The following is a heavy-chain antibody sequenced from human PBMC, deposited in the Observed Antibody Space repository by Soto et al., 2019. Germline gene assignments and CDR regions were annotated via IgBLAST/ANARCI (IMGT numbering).Heavy chain of an antibody. CDR3: ATPHDYGAYVWGY. Sequence: QVQLVQSGAEVKKPGASVKVSCKASGYTFTSYYIQWVRQAPGQGLEWMGIINPSGGSTSYAQTFQGRATLTSDTSTSTVYMELSSLRSEDTAVYYCATPHDYGAYVWGYWGQGTLVTVSS. CDR2: INPSGGST. D-gene: IGHD4-17*01. J-gene: IGHJ4*02. CDR1: GYTFTSYY. V-gene: IGHV1-46*03.